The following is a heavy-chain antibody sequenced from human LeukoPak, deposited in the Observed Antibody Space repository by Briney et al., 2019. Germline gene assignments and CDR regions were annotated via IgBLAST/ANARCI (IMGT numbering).Heavy chain of an antibody. D-gene: IGHD3-22*01. CDR2: IYYSGST. Sequence: PSETLSLTCTVSGGSISSYYWSWIRQPPGKGLEWIGYIYYSGSTNYNPSLKSRVTISVDTSKNQFSLKLSSVTAADTAVYYCARDVIITMIVVSSSINAFDIWGQGTMVTVSS. CDR3: ARDVIITMIVVSSSINAFDI. J-gene: IGHJ3*02. V-gene: IGHV4-59*12. CDR1: GGSISSYY.